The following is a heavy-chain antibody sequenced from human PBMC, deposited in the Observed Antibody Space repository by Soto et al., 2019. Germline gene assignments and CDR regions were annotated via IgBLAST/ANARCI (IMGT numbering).Heavy chain of an antibody. D-gene: IGHD6-19*01. CDR2: ISGSGGST. CDR3: ATRGSGGYYDY. V-gene: IGHV3-23*01. J-gene: IGHJ4*02. Sequence: EVQLLESGGGLVQPGGSLRLSCAASGFTFSSYAMRWVRQAPVKGLEWVSAISGSGGSTYYADSVKGRFTISRDNSKNTLNLQMNSLRAEDTAVYYCATRGSGGYYDYWGQGPLVTVSS. CDR1: GFTFSSYA.